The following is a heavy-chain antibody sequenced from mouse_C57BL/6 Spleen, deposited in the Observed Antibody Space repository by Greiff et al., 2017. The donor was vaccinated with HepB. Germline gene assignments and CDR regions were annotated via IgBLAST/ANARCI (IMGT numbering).Heavy chain of an antibody. D-gene: IGHD1-1*01. CDR2: ISYDGSN. CDR1: GYSITSGYY. CDR3: ARDGSSYAMDY. J-gene: IGHJ4*01. Sequence: DVQLQESGPGLVKPSQSLSLTCSVTGYSITSGYYWNWIRQFPGNKLEWMGYISYDGSNNYNPSLKNRIPITRDTSKNQFFLKLNSVTTEDTATYYCARDGSSYAMDYWGQGTSVTVSS. V-gene: IGHV3-6*01.